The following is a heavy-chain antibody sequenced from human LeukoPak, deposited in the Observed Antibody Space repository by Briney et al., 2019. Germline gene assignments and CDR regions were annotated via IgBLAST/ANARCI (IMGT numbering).Heavy chain of an antibody. V-gene: IGHV1-46*01. CDR1: GYTFTSYY. Sequence: GASVKVSCKASGYTFTSYYMHWVRQAPGQGLEWMGIINPSGGSTSYAQKFQGRVTMTRDTSTSTVYMELSSLRPEDTAVYYCAREMATNPYDYWGQGTLVTVSS. CDR2: INPSGGST. D-gene: IGHD5-24*01. J-gene: IGHJ4*02. CDR3: AREMATNPYDY.